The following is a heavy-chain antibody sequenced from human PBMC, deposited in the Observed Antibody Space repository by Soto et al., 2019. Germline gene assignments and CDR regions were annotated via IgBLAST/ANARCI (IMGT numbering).Heavy chain of an antibody. D-gene: IGHD3-22*01. CDR1: GVTFSSYG. CDR3: ARDPYYYDSSGYSDYYGMDV. V-gene: IGHV3-33*01. J-gene: IGHJ6*02. Sequence: GGSLRLSCAASGVTFSSYGMHWVRQAPGKGLEWVAVIWYDGSNKYYADAVKGRFTISRDNSKNTLYLQMNSLRAEDTAVYYCARDPYYYDSSGYSDYYGMDVWGQGTTVTVSS. CDR2: IWYDGSNK.